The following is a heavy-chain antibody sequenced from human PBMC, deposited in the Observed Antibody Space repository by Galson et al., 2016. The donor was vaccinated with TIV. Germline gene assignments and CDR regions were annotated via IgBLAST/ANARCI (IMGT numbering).Heavy chain of an antibody. CDR2: IYWDDEK. Sequence: PALVKPPQTVTLTCTFSGFSLSSNGVGVGWIRQPPGKALEWLALIYWDDEKRYNPSLESRLSIIKDTSKNKVVLTLTNVDPVDTATYYCAHRRPLTYYFHFGGQGALLTVSS. V-gene: IGHV2-5*02. CDR3: AHRRPLTYYFHF. D-gene: IGHD2-21*01. J-gene: IGHJ4*02. CDR1: GFSLSSNGVG.